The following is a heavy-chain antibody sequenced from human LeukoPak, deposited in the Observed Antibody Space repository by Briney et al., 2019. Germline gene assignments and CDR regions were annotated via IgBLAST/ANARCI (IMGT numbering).Heavy chain of an antibody. J-gene: IGHJ4*02. V-gene: IGHV1-46*01. D-gene: IGHD6-19*01. CDR2: INPSGGSP. CDR3: ARDHFLYSNGWIEMNS. Sequence: EGPVKVSCKASGYTFTNYYMHWVRQAPGQGLEWMGIINPSGGSPSYAQKLQGRVTMTTDTSTSTAYMELRSLRSDDTAVYYCARDHFLYSNGWIEMNSWGQGTLVTVSS. CDR1: GYTFTNYY.